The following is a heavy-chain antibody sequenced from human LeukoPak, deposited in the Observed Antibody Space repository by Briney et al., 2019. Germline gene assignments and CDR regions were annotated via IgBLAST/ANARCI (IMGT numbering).Heavy chain of an antibody. V-gene: IGHV3-72*01. D-gene: IGHD4-23*01. J-gene: IGHJ4*02. CDR3: ARDQDGGNYFDY. CDR2: TRNKANGYTT. CDR1: GFTFSDHY. Sequence: GGSLRLSCAASGFTFSDHYMDWVRQAPGKGLEWVGRTRNKANGYTTEYAASVKGRFTISRDDPKNSLYLQMNSLKTEDTAVYYCARDQDGGNYFDYWGQGTLVTVSS.